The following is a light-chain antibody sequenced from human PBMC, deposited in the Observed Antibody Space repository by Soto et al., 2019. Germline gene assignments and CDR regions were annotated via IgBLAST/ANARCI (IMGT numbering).Light chain of an antibody. V-gene: IGLV1-44*01. CDR2: YDN. Sequence: QAVVTQPPSASGTLGQRVTISCSGSNSNIGSNTVNWYQQLPGTAPKLLIYYDNLRPSGVPDRISGSKSGTSASLAISGLQSDDEADYYCAAWDDSLNGRVFGTGTKVTVL. CDR3: AAWDDSLNGRV. J-gene: IGLJ1*01. CDR1: NSNIGSNT.